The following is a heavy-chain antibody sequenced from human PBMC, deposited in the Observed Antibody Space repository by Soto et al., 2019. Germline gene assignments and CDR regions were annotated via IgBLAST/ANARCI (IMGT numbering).Heavy chain of an antibody. V-gene: IGHV3-74*01. D-gene: IGHD3-9*01. Sequence: GGSLRLSCAASGFTFSSYWMHWVRQAPGKGLVWVSRINSDGSSTSYADSVKGRFTISRDNAKNTLYLQMNSLRAEDTAVYYCARERRDILTGYDYWGQGTLVTVSS. J-gene: IGHJ4*02. CDR3: ARERRDILTGYDY. CDR1: GFTFSSYW. CDR2: INSDGSST.